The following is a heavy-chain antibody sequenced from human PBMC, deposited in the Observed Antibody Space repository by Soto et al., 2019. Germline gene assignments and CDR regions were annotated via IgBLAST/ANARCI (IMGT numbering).Heavy chain of an antibody. V-gene: IGHV1-46*01. CDR1: GYTFTSYY. D-gene: IGHD6-6*01. Sequence: ASVKVSCKASGYTFTSYYMHWVRQAPGQGLEWMGIINPSGGSTSYAQKFQGRVTMTRDTSTSTVYMELSSLRSDDTAVYYCARDFISIATRTKPDYWGQGTLVTVSS. J-gene: IGHJ4*02. CDR3: ARDFISIATRTKPDY. CDR2: INPSGGST.